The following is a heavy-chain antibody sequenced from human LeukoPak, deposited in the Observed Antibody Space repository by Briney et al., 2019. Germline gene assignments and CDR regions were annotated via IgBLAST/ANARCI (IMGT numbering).Heavy chain of an antibody. CDR1: GFTFSSYA. D-gene: IGHD6-13*01. CDR3: ARDQQIAATGTGNAFDI. J-gene: IGHJ3*02. Sequence: GGSLRLSCAASGFTFSSYAMHWVRQAPGKGLEWVAVISYDGSNKYYADSVQGRFTFSRDNSKNTLYLQMNSLRPEDTAVYYCARDQQIAATGTGNAFDIWGQGTMVTVSS. CDR2: ISYDGSNK. V-gene: IGHV3-30-3*01.